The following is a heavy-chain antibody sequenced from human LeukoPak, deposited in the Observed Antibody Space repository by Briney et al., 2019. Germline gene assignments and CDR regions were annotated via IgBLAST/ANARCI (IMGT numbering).Heavy chain of an antibody. V-gene: IGHV4-34*01. J-gene: IGHJ6*02. D-gene: IGHD5-12*01. CDR3: ARMAGKEMATEVYYYGMDV. CDR2: INHSGST. CDR1: GGSFSGYY. Sequence: SETLSLTCAVYGGSFSGYYWSWIRQPPGKGLEWIGEINHSGSTNYNPSLKSRVTISVDTSKNQFSLKLSSVTAADTAVYYCARMAGKEMATEVYYYGMDVWGQGTTVTVSS.